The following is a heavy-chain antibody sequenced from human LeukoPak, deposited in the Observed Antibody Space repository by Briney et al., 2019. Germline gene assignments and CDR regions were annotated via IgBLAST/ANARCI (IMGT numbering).Heavy chain of an antibody. CDR1: GLIFSSYA. CDR2: ISGSGGST. Sequence: PGGSLRLSCAASGLIFSSYAMSWVRQAPGKGLEWVSAISGSGGSTYYADSVKGRFTISRDNSKNTLYLQMNSLRAEDTAVYYCAKLKDIVATILNWGQGTLVTVSS. CDR3: AKLKDIVATILN. J-gene: IGHJ4*02. V-gene: IGHV3-23*01. D-gene: IGHD5-12*01.